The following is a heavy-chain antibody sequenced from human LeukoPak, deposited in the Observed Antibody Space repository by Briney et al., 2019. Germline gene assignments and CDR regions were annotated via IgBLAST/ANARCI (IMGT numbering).Heavy chain of an antibody. J-gene: IGHJ4*02. CDR3: ASRTPKSYGDSSRPLGY. D-gene: IGHD4-17*01. CDR1: GGSFSGYY. CDR2: TNHSGST. V-gene: IGHV4-34*01. Sequence: SETLSLTCAVYGGSFSGYYWSWIRQPPGKGLEWIGETNHSGSTNYNPSLKSRVTISVDTSKNQFSLKLSSVTAADTAVYYCASRTPKSYGDSSRPLGYWGQGTLVTVSS.